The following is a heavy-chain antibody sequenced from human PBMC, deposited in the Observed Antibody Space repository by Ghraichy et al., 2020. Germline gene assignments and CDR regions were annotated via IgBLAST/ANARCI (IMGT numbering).Heavy chain of an antibody. Sequence: GGSLRLSCAASGFSFRSYWMTWVRQAPGKGLEWVANIKIDETEKYYVGSEKGRFTISRDNAKNSLYLQMNSLRAEDTALYYCGRGGPNNSNYAVDLWGQGTMVIVSS. D-gene: IGHD4-11*01. J-gene: IGHJ3*01. CDR2: IKIDETEK. V-gene: IGHV3-7*03. CDR1: GFSFRSYW. CDR3: GRGGPNNSNYAVDL.